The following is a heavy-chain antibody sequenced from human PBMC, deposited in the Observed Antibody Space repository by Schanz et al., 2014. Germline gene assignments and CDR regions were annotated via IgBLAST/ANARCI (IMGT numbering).Heavy chain of an antibody. D-gene: IGHD3-9*01. Sequence: EVQLVASGGGLVQPGGSLRLSCAASGFAVDNYYMSCVRQAPGRGLEWVSAISGGGGTTYYTDSVKGRFTISRDNSKSTLYLQMSSRRADDTAVYYCAKAADWPVTRFDPWGQGTLVTVSS. CDR3: AKAADWPVTRFDP. J-gene: IGHJ5*02. V-gene: IGHV3-23*04. CDR2: ISGGGGTT. CDR1: GFAVDNYY.